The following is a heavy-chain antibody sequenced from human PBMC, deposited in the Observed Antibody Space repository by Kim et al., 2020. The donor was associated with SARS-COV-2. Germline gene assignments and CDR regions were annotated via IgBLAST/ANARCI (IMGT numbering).Heavy chain of an antibody. CDR1: GGSFSGYY. J-gene: IGHJ4*02. Sequence: SETLSLTCAVYGGSFSGYYWSWIRQPPGKGLEWIGEINHSGSTNYNPSLKSRVTISVDTSKNQFSLKLSSMTAADTAVYYCARIVAARPRRYFDYWGQGTLVTVSS. D-gene: IGHD6-6*01. CDR3: ARIVAARPRRYFDY. V-gene: IGHV4-34*01. CDR2: INHSGST.